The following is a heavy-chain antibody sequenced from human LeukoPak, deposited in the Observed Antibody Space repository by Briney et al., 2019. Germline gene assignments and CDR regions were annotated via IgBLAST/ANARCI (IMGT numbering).Heavy chain of an antibody. J-gene: IGHJ4*02. CDR1: GYSFPTYW. CDR2: IYPDDSDT. V-gene: IGHV5-51*01. Sequence: GKSLRISCKGSGYSFPTYWIGWVRQMPGKGLEWMGIIYPDDSDTRYSPSFQGQVTISADKSLGTAFLQWSSLKASDTAIYYCATLTRIRGIIAYYFDSWGQGTLVTVSS. CDR3: ATLTRIRGIIAYYFDS. D-gene: IGHD3-10*01.